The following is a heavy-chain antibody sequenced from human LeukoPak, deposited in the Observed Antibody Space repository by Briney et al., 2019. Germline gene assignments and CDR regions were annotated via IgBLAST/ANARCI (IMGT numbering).Heavy chain of an antibody. CDR2: MFRSGTT. CDR1: GHSISSGYY. CDR3: AREVECTTYNMVAGVFDI. V-gene: IGHV4-38-2*02. Sequence: SETLSLTCTVSGHSISSGYYWGWIRQPPGKGLEWIGSMFRSGTTFYDPSLRSRVTISLDTSRNQFSLNLRSVTAADTAVYYCAREVECTTYNMVAGVFDIWGQGIMVTVSS. D-gene: IGHD5-12*01. J-gene: IGHJ3*02.